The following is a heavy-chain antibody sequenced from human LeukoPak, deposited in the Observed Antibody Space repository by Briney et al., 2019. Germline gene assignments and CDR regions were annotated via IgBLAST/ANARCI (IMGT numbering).Heavy chain of an antibody. Sequence: SETLSLTCAVYGGSFSGYYWSWIRQPPGKGLEWIGEINHSGSTNYNPSLKSRVTISVDTSKNQFSLKLSSVTAADTAVYYCVRRKGYCSSTSCQGAFDIWGRGTMVTVSS. V-gene: IGHV4-34*01. CDR1: GGSFSGYY. J-gene: IGHJ3*02. D-gene: IGHD2-2*01. CDR3: VRRKGYCSSTSCQGAFDI. CDR2: INHSGST.